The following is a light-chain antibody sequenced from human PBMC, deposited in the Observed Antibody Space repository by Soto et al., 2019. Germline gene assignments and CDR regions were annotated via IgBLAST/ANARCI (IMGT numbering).Light chain of an antibody. Sequence: DIQMTQSRSTLAASVGDRVTITCRASQSISNWLAWYQKKPGTAPKLLIYHASNLESGVPSRFSGSGSGIEFTLTISSMQPDYFSTYYCQQYNSYSFGQGTKVDIK. CDR3: QQYNSYS. V-gene: IGKV1-5*01. CDR1: QSISNW. CDR2: HAS. J-gene: IGKJ1*01.